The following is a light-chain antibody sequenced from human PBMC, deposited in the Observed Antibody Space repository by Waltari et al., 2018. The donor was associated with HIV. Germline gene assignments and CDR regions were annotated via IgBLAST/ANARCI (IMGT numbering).Light chain of an antibody. CDR1: TLGNKY. V-gene: IGLV3-1*01. CDR3: QAWDTSTASVV. CDR2: QGT. Sequence: SYELTQPPSVSVSPGQTASITCSGDTLGNKYACWYHQKAGQSPVLVIYQGTHRPSVIPERFAGSNAGNTATLTISGTQAPDEAHYYCQAWDTSTASVVFGGGTKLTVL. J-gene: IGLJ2*01.